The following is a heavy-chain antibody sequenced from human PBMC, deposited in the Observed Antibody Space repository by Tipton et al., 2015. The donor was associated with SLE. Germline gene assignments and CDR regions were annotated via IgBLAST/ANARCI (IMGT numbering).Heavy chain of an antibody. J-gene: IGHJ4*02. Sequence: TLSLTCTVSGGSINTQYWTWIRQPPGGGLEWIGYIYYSGTTNYNPSLKSRVTISSDTSKNQFSLTLSSVTPADTGVYYCASQSKYDFGSGGRVYWGQGTLVTVSA. CDR3: ASQSKYDFGSGGRVY. CDR1: GGSINTQY. CDR2: IYYSGTT. V-gene: IGHV4-59*07. D-gene: IGHD3-3*01.